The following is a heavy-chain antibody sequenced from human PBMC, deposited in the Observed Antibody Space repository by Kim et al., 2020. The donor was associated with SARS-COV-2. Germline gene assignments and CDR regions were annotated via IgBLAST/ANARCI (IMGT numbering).Heavy chain of an antibody. CDR3: VRGVQYSFEF. Sequence: GGSLRLSCAASGFRFSDYSMNWVRQAPGKGPEWVSYIRSGGSAIFYADSVKGRFTISRDDAKNSVYLQMNGLRHEDTAVYHCVRGVQYSFEFWGQGILVTVSS. V-gene: IGHV3-48*02. D-gene: IGHD5-18*01. J-gene: IGHJ4*02. CDR1: GFRFSDYS. CDR2: IRSGGSAI.